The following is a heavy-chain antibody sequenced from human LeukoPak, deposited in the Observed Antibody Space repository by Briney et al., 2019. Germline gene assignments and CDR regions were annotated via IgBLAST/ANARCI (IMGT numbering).Heavy chain of an antibody. CDR2: IYTSGST. V-gene: IGHV4-4*07. J-gene: IGHJ4*02. CDR1: GGSISSYY. Sequence: SETLSLTCTVSGGSISSYYWGWIRQPAGKGLEWIGRIYTSGSTNYNPSLKSRVTMSVDTSKNQFSLKLSSVTAADTAVYYCARDWYYYGSGSYYFDYWGQGTLVTVSS. CDR3: ARDWYYYGSGSYYFDY. D-gene: IGHD3-10*01.